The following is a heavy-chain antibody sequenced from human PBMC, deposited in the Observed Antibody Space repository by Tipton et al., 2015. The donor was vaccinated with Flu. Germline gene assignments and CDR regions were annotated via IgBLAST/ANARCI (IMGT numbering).Heavy chain of an antibody. V-gene: IGHV4-59*01. CDR3: AREGIAAALDY. D-gene: IGHD6-13*01. Sequence: LRLSCTVSDGSISSYYWSWIRQPPGKGLEWIGYIYYSGSTNYNPSLKSRVTISVDTSKNQFSLKLSSVTAADTAVYYCAREGIAAALDYWGQGTLVTVSS. CDR1: DGSISSYY. CDR2: IYYSGST. J-gene: IGHJ4*02.